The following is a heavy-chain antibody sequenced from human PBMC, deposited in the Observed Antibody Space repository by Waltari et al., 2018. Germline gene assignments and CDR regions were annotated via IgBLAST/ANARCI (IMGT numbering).Heavy chain of an antibody. CDR2: IYYSGRT. J-gene: IGHJ4*02. Sequence: QVQLQESGPGLVKPSETLSLTCTVSGGSISSYYWSWIRQPPGKGLEWIGSIYYSGRTNYNPSLKSRVTISVDTSKNQFSLKLSSVTAADTAVYYCASLGEALDYWGQGTLVTVSS. CDR1: GGSISSYY. V-gene: IGHV4-59*01. CDR3: ASLGEALDY.